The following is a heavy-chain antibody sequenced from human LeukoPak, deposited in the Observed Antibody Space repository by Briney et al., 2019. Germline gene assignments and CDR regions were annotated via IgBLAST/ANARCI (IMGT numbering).Heavy chain of an antibody. CDR2: ISGSGGST. D-gene: IGHD3-22*01. Sequence: PGGSLRLSCAASGFTFSSYAMSWVRQAPGKGLEWVSAISGSGGSTYYADPVKGRFTISRDNSKNTLYLQMNSLRAEDTAVYYCAKPPSMIVVGLVDYWGQGTLVTVSS. V-gene: IGHV3-23*01. CDR1: GFTFSSYA. CDR3: AKPPSMIVVGLVDY. J-gene: IGHJ4*02.